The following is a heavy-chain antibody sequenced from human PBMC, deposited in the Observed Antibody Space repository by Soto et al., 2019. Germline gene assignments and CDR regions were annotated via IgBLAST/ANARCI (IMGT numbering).Heavy chain of an antibody. V-gene: IGHV3-7*01. Sequence: EVQLVESGGGLVQPGGSLSLSCAASGSTFSVYSMTWVRQAPGKGLEWVANIKADGSEKYYVDSVKGRITISRDNAKNSLYLRMNSLRAEDTAVYYCARASHWSICYYHYYYAMDVWGQGTTVTVSS. CDR1: GSTFSVYS. J-gene: IGHJ6*02. CDR3: ARASHWSICYYHYYYAMDV. CDR2: IKADGSEK. D-gene: IGHD1-1*01.